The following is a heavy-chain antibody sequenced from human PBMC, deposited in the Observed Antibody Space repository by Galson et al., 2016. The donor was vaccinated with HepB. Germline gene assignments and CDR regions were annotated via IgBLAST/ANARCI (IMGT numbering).Heavy chain of an antibody. J-gene: IGHJ5*01. D-gene: IGHD6-19*01. V-gene: IGHV4-59*01. CDR1: GGSINSYY. CDR3: ARLSSGVAGRRVPFDS. CDR2: IHDSGIT. Sequence: SETLSLTCIVSGGSINSYYWSWIRQPPGKGLEWIGYIHDSGITNCNPSLKSRVIISLDTSKNQFSLKLSSVTAADTAVYYCARLSSGVAGRRVPFDSWGQGTLVTVSS.